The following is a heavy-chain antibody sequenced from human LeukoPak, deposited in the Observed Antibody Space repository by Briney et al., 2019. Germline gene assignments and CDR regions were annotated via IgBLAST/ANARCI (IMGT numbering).Heavy chain of an antibody. J-gene: IGHJ4*02. V-gene: IGHV3-33*08. CDR1: GFTFSSYG. CDR2: IWYDGSNK. CDR3: ARDAHCSGGSYQFDY. D-gene: IGHD2-15*01. Sequence: PGGSLRLSCAASGFTFSSYGMHWVRQAPGKGLEWVAVIWYDGSNKYYADSVKGRFTISRDNSKNTLYLQMNSLRAEDTAVYYCARDAHCSGGSYQFDYWGQGTLVTVSS.